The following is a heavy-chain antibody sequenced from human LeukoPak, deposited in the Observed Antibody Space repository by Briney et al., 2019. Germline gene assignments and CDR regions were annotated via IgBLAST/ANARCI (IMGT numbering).Heavy chain of an antibody. CDR2: VYYSGST. D-gene: IGHD3-22*01. Sequence: SETLSLTCTVSGGSISSYYWSWIRQPPGKGLEWIGYVYYSGSTNYNPSLKSRVTISVDTSKNQFSLKLSSVTAADTAVYYCARGGHYYDSSGYLHWFDPWGQGTLVTASS. CDR1: GGSISSYY. CDR3: ARGGHYYDSSGYLHWFDP. J-gene: IGHJ5*02. V-gene: IGHV4-59*01.